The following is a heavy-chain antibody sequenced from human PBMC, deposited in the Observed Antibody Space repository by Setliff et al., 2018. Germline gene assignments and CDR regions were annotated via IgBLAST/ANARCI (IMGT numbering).Heavy chain of an antibody. J-gene: IGHJ4*02. CDR2: IYYSGST. D-gene: IGHD3-10*01. CDR3: ARSWFGELFDYFDY. V-gene: IGHV4-30-4*08. CDR1: GGSISSGDYY. Sequence: TSETLSLTCTVSGGSISSGDYYWSWIRQPPGKGLKWIGYIYYSGSTYYNPSLKSRVTISVDTSKNQFSLKLSSVTAADTAVYYCARSWFGELFDYFDYWGQGTLVTVSS.